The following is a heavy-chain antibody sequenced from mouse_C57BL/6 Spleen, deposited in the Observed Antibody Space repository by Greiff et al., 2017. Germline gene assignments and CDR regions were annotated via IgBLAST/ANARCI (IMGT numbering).Heavy chain of an antibody. J-gene: IGHJ2*01. D-gene: IGHD1-1*01. V-gene: IGHV1-50*01. CDR2: IDPSDSYT. CDR1: GYTFTSYW. CDR3: ARYYYYGSSHFDY. Sequence: QVHVKQPGAELVKPGASVKLSCKASGYTFTSYWMQWVKQRPGQGLEWIGEIDPSDSYTNYNQKFKGKATLTVDTSSSTAYMQLSSLTSEDSAVYYCARYYYYGSSHFDYWGQGTTLTVSS.